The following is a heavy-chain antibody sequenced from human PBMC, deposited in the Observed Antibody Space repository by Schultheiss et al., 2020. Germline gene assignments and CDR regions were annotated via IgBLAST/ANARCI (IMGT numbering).Heavy chain of an antibody. CDR1: GYTFTSYG. D-gene: IGHD2-2*01. V-gene: IGHV1-18*01. Sequence: ASVKVSCKASGYTFTSYGISWVRQAPGQGLEWMGWISAYNGNTNYAQKLQGRVTMTTDTSTSTAYMELRSLRSDDTAVYYCARQWYCSSTSCPEDYYYYGMDVWGQGTTVTVSS. CDR3: ARQWYCSSTSCPEDYYYYGMDV. J-gene: IGHJ6*02. CDR2: ISAYNGNT.